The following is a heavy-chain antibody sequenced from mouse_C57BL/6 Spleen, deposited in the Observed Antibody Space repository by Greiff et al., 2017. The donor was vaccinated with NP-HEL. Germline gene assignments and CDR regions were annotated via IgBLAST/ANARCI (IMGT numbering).Heavy chain of an antibody. Sequence: QVQLQQSGAELARPGASVKLSCKASGYTFTSYGISWVKQRTGQGLEWIGEIYPRSGNTYYNEKFKGKATLTADKSSSTAYMELRSLTSEDSAVYFCARKGYDYYAMDYWGQGTSVTVSS. V-gene: IGHV1-81*01. CDR2: IYPRSGNT. CDR3: ARKGYDYYAMDY. J-gene: IGHJ4*01. CDR1: GYTFTSYG. D-gene: IGHD3-1*01.